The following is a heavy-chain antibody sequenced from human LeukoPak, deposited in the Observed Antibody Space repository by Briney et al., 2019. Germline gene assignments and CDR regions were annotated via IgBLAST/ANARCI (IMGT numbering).Heavy chain of an antibody. CDR3: ARAVGSGSFQTYYYYMDV. V-gene: IGHV4-34*01. Sequence: SETLSLTCAVYGGSFSGYYWSWIRQPPGKGLEWIGEINHSGSTNYNPSLKSRVTISVDTSKNQFSLKLSSVTAADTAVYYCARAVGSGSFQTYYYYMDVWGRGTTVTISS. CDR1: GGSFSGYY. CDR2: INHSGST. J-gene: IGHJ6*03. D-gene: IGHD3-10*01.